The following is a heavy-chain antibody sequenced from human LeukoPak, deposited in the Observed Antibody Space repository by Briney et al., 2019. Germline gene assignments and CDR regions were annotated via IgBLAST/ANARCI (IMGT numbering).Heavy chain of an antibody. D-gene: IGHD1-1*01. CDR3: AKLDGTGTTPTDY. CDR2: ISGSGSNT. Sequence: GGSLRLSCAASGFTFSNYAMTWVRQAPGKGLEWVSVISGSGSNTDYADSVKGRFTISRDNSKNTLSLQMNSLRAEDTAIYYCAKLDGTGTTPTDYWGQGTLVTVSS. CDR1: GFTFSNYA. V-gene: IGHV3-23*01. J-gene: IGHJ4*02.